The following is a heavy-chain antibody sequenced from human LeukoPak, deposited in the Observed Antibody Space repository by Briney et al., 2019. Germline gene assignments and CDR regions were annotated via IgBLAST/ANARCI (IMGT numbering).Heavy chain of an antibody. CDR1: GYTFTSYG. CDR2: ISAYNGNT. Sequence: RASVKVSCKASGYTFTSYGISWVRQAPGQGLEWMGWISAYNGNTNYAQKLQGRVTMTTDTSTSTAYMELRSLRSDDTAVYYCARDKLLWFGELLPQGFDPWGQGTLVTVSS. J-gene: IGHJ5*02. D-gene: IGHD3-10*01. CDR3: ARDKLLWFGELLPQGFDP. V-gene: IGHV1-18*01.